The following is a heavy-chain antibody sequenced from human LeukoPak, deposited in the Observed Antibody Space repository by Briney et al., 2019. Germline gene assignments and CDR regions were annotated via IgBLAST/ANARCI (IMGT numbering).Heavy chain of an antibody. V-gene: IGHV1-18*01. D-gene: IGHD1-26*01. J-gene: IGHJ4*02. CDR1: GYTFTNYG. Sequence: GASVKVSCKASGYTFTNYGISWVRQAPGQGLEWMGWISSYYGNTNYAQRLQGRVTMTTDTPTSTAYMELRSLRSDDTAVYYCAQFQWELRGFDYWGQGTLVTVSS. CDR3: AQFQWELRGFDY. CDR2: ISSYYGNT.